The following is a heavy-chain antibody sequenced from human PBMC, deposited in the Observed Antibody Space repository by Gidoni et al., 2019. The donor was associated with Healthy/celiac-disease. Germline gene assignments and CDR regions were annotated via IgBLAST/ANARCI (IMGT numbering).Heavy chain of an antibody. CDR2: INCKCCRT. Sequence: EVQLLESGGGLVQPGGSLRLSCAASGFTFSSYAMSWVRLAPGKGLAWGVAINCKCCRTYYAYSVKGPFTISRDNFQNPLYLQMNNLGAQDNAVYYCSKDLKDTAMGRYDYWGQGTLVTVSS. V-gene: IGHV3-23*01. J-gene: IGHJ4*02. CDR1: GFTFSSYA. CDR3: SKDLKDTAMGRYDY. D-gene: IGHD5-18*01.